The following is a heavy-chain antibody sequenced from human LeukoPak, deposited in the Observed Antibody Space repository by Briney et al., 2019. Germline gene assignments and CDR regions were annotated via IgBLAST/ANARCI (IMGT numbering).Heavy chain of an antibody. CDR2: LNPDSGGT. CDR3: ARDLRQLSDYFDY. CDR1: GYPFTGYF. Sequence: ASVKVSCKAPGYPFTGYFIHWVRQAPGHGLEWMGWLNPDSGGTGYSQKFQDRVTLTRDTSINTAYMEVSSLRSDDTAVYYCARDLRQLSDYFDYWGQGTLVTVSS. V-gene: IGHV1-2*02. J-gene: IGHJ4*02. D-gene: IGHD2-15*01.